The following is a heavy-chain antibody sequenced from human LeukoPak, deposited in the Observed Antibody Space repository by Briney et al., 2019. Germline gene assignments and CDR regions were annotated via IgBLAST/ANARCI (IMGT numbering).Heavy chain of an antibody. Sequence: PGGSLRLSCAASRFTFSSHAMSWVRQAPGKGLEWVSSLSGSGGTTYHADSVKGRFSISRDNSKNTLYLQLNSLRAEDTAVYYCAKGGSTSRVTTSRVVFGYYYYLDVWGKGTPVTVS. CDR1: RFTFSSHA. D-gene: IGHD4-17*01. CDR3: AKGGSTSRVTTSRVVFGYYYYLDV. CDR2: LSGSGGTT. J-gene: IGHJ6*03. V-gene: IGHV3-23*01.